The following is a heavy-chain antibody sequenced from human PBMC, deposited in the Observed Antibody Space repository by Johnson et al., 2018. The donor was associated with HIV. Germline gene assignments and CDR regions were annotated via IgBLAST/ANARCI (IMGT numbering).Heavy chain of an antibody. CDR2: IKQDGSEK. D-gene: IGHD3-22*01. V-gene: IGHV3-7*01. J-gene: IGHJ3*02. CDR3: ARYHYYDSRLNDAFDI. CDR1: GFTVSSNY. Sequence: VQLVESGGGLIQPGGSLRLSCAASGFTVSSNYMSWVRQAPGKGLEWVANIKQDGSEKYYVDSVKGRFTISRDNSKNTLYLQMNSLRAEDTAVYYCARYHYYDSRLNDAFDIWGQGTMVTVSS.